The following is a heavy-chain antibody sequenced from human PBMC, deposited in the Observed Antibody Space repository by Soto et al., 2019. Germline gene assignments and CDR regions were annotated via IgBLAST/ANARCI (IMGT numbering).Heavy chain of an antibody. D-gene: IGHD3-9*01. CDR1: GGSISSSSYY. V-gene: IGHV4-39*01. Sequence: QLQLQESGPGLVKPSETLSLTCTVSGGSISSSSYYWGWIRQPPGKGLEWIGSIYYSGSTYYNPSLKSRVAISIDTSKNQVSLNVSSVTAADTAVYYGILRYFDCVGPTIWCQGTIVTVSS. J-gene: IGHJ3*02. CDR2: IYYSGST. CDR3: ILRYFDCVGPTI.